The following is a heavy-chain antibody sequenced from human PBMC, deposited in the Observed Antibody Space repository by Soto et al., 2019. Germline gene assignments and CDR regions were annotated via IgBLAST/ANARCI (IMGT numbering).Heavy chain of an antibody. V-gene: IGHV1-58*01. CDR1: GFTFTSSA. D-gene: IGHD3-10*01. Sequence: ASVKLSCKASGFTFTSSAVQWVRQARGQRLEWIGWIVVGSGNTNYAQKFQERVTITRDMSTSTAYMELSSLRSEDTAVYYCAADSRPYGSGGHYYYYVMDVWGQGTTVIVSS. CDR2: IVVGSGNT. J-gene: IGHJ6*02. CDR3: AADSRPYGSGGHYYYYVMDV.